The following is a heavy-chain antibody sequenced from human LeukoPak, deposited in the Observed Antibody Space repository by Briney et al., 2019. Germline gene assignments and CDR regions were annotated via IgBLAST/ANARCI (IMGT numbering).Heavy chain of an antibody. D-gene: IGHD6-13*01. CDR2: ISGSGGST. J-gene: IGHJ4*02. CDR3: ARGTYYSSSWYDRFDY. Sequence: GGSLRLSCAASGFTFSSYAMSWVRQAPGKGLEWVSAISGSGGSTYYADSVKGRFTISRDNSKNTLYLQMNSLRAEDTAVYYCARGTYYSSSWYDRFDYWGQGTLVTVSS. V-gene: IGHV3-23*01. CDR1: GFTFSSYA.